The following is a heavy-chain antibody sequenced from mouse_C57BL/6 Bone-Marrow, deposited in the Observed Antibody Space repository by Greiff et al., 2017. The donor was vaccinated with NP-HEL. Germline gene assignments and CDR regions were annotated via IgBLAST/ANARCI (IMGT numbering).Heavy chain of an antibody. CDR1: GYTFTGYW. CDR3: AREGGDYYGSSGGFAY. J-gene: IGHJ3*01. Sequence: QVQLQQSGAELMKPGASVKLSCKATGYTFTGYWIEWVKQRPGHGLEWIGEILPGSGSTNYNEKFKGKATFTADTSSNTAYMQLSSLTTEDSAIYYGAREGGDYYGSSGGFAYWGQGTLVTVSA. D-gene: IGHD1-1*01. V-gene: IGHV1-9*01. CDR2: ILPGSGST.